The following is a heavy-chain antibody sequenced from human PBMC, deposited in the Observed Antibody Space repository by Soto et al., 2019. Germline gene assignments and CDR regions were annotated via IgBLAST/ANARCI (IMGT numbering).Heavy chain of an antibody. J-gene: IGHJ4*02. V-gene: IGHV4-39*02. Sequence: QLHLQESGPGLVKPSETLSLTCAVSGGSIASADYYWGWIRQPPGKGLEWIGSIYYSGTTYDKTSLRSRVTMSVDTSKNEFSLILRSVTAADTAVYYCAREFAGFGRFDHWGQGSLVTVSS. D-gene: IGHD3-10*01. CDR2: IYYSGTT. CDR1: GGSIASADYY. CDR3: AREFAGFGRFDH.